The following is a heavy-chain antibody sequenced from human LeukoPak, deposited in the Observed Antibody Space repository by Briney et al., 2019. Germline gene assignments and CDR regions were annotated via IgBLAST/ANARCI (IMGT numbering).Heavy chain of an antibody. CDR2: INPSNGGT. Sequence: ASVKVSCKASGYTFTGYYMHWVRQAPGQGLEWMGKINPSNGGTNYAQKFQGRVTTTRDTSISTAYMELNSLRSDDTAVYYCATDHTDMYTGFDYWGQGTLVTVSS. CDR1: GYTFTGYY. D-gene: IGHD5-18*01. J-gene: IGHJ4*02. CDR3: ATDHTDMYTGFDY. V-gene: IGHV1-2*02.